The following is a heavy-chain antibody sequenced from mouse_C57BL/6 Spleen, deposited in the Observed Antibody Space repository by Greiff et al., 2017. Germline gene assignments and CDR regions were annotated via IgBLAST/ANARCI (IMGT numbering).Heavy chain of an antibody. CDR2: IDPSDSYT. V-gene: IGHV1-59*01. CDR3: ASFITTVVATRGY. D-gene: IGHD1-1*01. Sequence: QVQLQQPGAELVRPGTSVKLSCKASGYTFTSYWMHWVKQRPGQGLEWIGVIDPSDSYTNYNQKFKGKATLTVDTSSSTAYMQLSSLTSEDSAVYYCASFITTVVATRGYWGQGTTLTVSS. CDR1: GYTFTSYW. J-gene: IGHJ2*01.